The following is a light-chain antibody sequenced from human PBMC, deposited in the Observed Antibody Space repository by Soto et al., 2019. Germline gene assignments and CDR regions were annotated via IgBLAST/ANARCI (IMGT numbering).Light chain of an antibody. CDR1: QSVSSY. J-gene: IGKJ1*01. CDR2: GAS. CDR3: QQYGRSPRT. Sequence: VLTQSPGTLSLSPGERATLSCRSSQSVSSYLAWYQQKPGQAPRLLIYGASSRATGIPDRFSGSGSGTDFILTISRLEPDDFAVYYCQQYGRSPRTFGQGTKVDIK. V-gene: IGKV3-20*01.